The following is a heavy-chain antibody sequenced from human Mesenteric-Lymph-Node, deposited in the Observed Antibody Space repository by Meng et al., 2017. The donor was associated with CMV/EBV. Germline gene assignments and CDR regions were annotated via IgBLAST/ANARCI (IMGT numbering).Heavy chain of an antibody. V-gene: IGHV3-53*01. CDR3: ARDDGSGSNPLGY. D-gene: IGHD3-10*01. Sequence: GGSLRLSCAASAFTVTTNSVSWVRQAPGKGLEWVSFIYSGGRTYYADSVKGRFTISRDNSKNTLYLQMNTLRPDDTAVYYCARDDGSGSNPLGYWGQGTLVTVS. J-gene: IGHJ4*02. CDR1: AFTVTTNS. CDR2: IYSGGRT.